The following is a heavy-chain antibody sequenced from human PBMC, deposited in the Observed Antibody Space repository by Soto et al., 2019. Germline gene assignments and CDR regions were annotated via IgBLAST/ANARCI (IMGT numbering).Heavy chain of an antibody. J-gene: IGHJ4*02. D-gene: IGHD3-16*02. CDR1: GVTFSSYA. V-gene: IGHV3-23*01. CDR2: ISGKDEST. Sequence: GGSLRLSCAASGVTFSSYAMSWVRQAPGKGLEWVSCISGKDESTYHTESVKGRFTISRDNSNNTLHLQMSSLRAEDTAVYYCAKLGDASGISRHSDYWGQGTQVTVSS. CDR3: AKLGDASGISRHSDY.